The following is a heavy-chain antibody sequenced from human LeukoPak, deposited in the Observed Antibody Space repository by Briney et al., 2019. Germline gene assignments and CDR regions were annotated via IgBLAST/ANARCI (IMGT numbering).Heavy chain of an antibody. CDR1: GFTFSSYG. D-gene: IGHD6-13*01. CDR2: ISYDGSNK. J-gene: IGHJ4*02. Sequence: TGGSLRLSCAASGFTFSSYGMHWVRQAPGKGLEWVAVISYDGSNKYYADSVKGRFTISRDNSKNTLYLQMNSLRAEDTAVYYCAKDEGGAAAGRGGFDYWGQGTLVTVSS. V-gene: IGHV3-30*18. CDR3: AKDEGGAAAGRGGFDY.